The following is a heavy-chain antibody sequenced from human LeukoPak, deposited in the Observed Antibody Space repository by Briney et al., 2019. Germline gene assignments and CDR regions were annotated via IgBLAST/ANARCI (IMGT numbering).Heavy chain of an antibody. CDR2: INHSGST. Sequence: SETLSLTCAVSGSSFTDYYWNWIRQPPGKGLEWIGEINHSGSTNYNPSLKSRVTISLDTSKTQFSLKLSSVTAADTAVYYCARDRYCSSTSCYGADAFDIWGQGTMVTVSS. CDR3: ARDRYCSSTSCYGADAFDI. V-gene: IGHV4-34*01. J-gene: IGHJ3*02. CDR1: GSSFTDYY. D-gene: IGHD2-2*01.